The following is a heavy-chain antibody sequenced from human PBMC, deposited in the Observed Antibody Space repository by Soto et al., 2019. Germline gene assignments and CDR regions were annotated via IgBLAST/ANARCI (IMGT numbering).Heavy chain of an antibody. V-gene: IGHV4-59*01. Sequence: PSETLSLTCTVSGASISSYYWSWIRQPPGKGLEWLGYILYTGNTNYSPSLKSRVTMSVDTSKNQVSLKLSAVTAADTAVYFCARAAYGSGSYYATYYYYAMDVWGQGTTVTVSS. CDR2: ILYTGNT. D-gene: IGHD3-10*01. J-gene: IGHJ6*02. CDR3: ARAAYGSGSYYATYYYYAMDV. CDR1: GASISSYY.